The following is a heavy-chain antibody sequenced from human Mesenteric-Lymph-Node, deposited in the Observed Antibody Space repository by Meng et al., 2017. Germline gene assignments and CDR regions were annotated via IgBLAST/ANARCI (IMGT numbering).Heavy chain of an antibody. J-gene: IGHJ4*02. CDR2: IWYDGSYK. D-gene: IGHD2-21*02. V-gene: IGHV3-33*01. CDR3: ARDPGGDFV. CDR1: GFTFSSYG. Sequence: GESLKISCAASGFTFSSYGMHWVRQAPGKGLEWVAGIWYDGSYKYNADSGQGRFTISRDNAKNSLYLQMNSLRAEDTAVYYCARDPGGDFVWGQGTLVNVSS.